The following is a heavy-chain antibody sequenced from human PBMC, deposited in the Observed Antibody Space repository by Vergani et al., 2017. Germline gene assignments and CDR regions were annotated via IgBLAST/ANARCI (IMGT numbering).Heavy chain of an antibody. CDR1: GGSFSGYY. D-gene: IGHD3-9*01. J-gene: IGHJ3*02. V-gene: IGHV4-34*01. CDR3: ARGRLRYFDWLSKPDAFDI. Sequence: QVQLQQWGAGLLKPSETLSLTCAVYGGSFSGYYWSWIRQPPGKGLEWIGEINHSGSTNYNPSLKSRVTISVDTSKNQFSLKLSSVTAADTAVYYCARGRLRYFDWLSKPDAFDIWGQGTMVTVSS. CDR2: INHSGST.